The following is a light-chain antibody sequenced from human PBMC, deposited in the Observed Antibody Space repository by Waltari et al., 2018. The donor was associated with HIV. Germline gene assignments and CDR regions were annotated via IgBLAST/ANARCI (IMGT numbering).Light chain of an antibody. J-gene: IGLJ2*01. CDR2: EVS. CDR1: SSDVGSYYL. CDR3: CSYAGSSTFVV. V-gene: IGLV2-23*02. Sequence: QSALTQPASVSGSPGQSITISCTGTSSDVGSYYLVSWYQQHPGKAPKLMIYEVSKRPSGGANRLSRSKSGNTASLTSSGLQAEDEADYYCCSYAGSSTFVVFGGGTKLTVL.